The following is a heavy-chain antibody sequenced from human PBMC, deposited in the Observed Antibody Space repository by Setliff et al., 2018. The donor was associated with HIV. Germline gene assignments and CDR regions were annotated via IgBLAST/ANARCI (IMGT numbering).Heavy chain of an antibody. J-gene: IGHJ4*02. CDR3: ARGARGYSYG. D-gene: IGHD5-18*01. V-gene: IGHV3-7*01. CDR1: GFTFNHYW. Sequence: GGSLRLSCVASGFTFNHYWMSWVRHVPGKGLQWVADTKEDGSEKYYVESVKGRFTISRDNANNSLYLQMNSLRAEDTAVYYCARGARGYSYGWGQGTLVTVSS. CDR2: TKEDGSEK.